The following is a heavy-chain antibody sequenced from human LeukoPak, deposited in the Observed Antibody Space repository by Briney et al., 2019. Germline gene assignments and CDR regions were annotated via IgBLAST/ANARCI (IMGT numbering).Heavy chain of an antibody. Sequence: GSLRLSCAASGFTVSSNYMTWVRQAPGKGLEWVSVIYGGGSTYYADSVKGRFTISRDNSKNTLYLQMNSLRAEDTAVYYCARGGYASGSYSAHFDNWGQGTLVTVSS. J-gene: IGHJ4*02. CDR1: GFTVSSNY. D-gene: IGHD3-10*01. CDR3: ARGGYASGSYSAHFDN. CDR2: IYGGGST. V-gene: IGHV3-53*01.